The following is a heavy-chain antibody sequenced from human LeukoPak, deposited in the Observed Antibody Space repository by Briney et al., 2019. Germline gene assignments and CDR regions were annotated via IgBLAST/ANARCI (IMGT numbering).Heavy chain of an antibody. Sequence: GASVKVSCKASGNIFSTYAVSWVRQAPGQGIEWLGGIIPLFGSADYAHKFQGRVTITADVSTSTAYMELSSLRSEDTAMYYCARGGEDYIWFDPWGQGTLVTVSS. J-gene: IGHJ5*02. CDR2: IIPLFGSA. CDR1: GNIFSTYA. D-gene: IGHD3-16*01. CDR3: ARGGEDYIWFDP. V-gene: IGHV1-69*13.